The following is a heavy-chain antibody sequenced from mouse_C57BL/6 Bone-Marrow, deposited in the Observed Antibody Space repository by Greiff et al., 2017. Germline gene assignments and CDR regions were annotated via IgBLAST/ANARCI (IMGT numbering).Heavy chain of an antibody. Sequence: EVQLQQSGAELVRPGASVKLSCTASGFNFKDDYMHWVKQRPEQGLEWIGWIDPENGDTEYASKFQGKATITADTSSNTAYLQLSSLTSEGTAVYYCTTCPLYYCGSLVVWGTGTTGTVSS. J-gene: IGHJ1*03. D-gene: IGHD1-1*01. V-gene: IGHV14-4*01. CDR1: GFNFKDDY. CDR2: IDPENGDT. CDR3: TTCPLYYCGSLVV.